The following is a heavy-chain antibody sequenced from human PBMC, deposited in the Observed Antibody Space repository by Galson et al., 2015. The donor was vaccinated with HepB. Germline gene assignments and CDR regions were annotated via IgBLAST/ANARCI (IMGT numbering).Heavy chain of an antibody. J-gene: IGHJ4*02. V-gene: IGHV3-23*01. CDR2: TSGSGGST. D-gene: IGHD4/OR15-4a*01. Sequence: SLRLSCAASGFTFSNYAMSWVRQAPGKGLEWVSVTSGSGGSTYYADSLKGRFTISRDNSKNTLYLQMNDLRAEDTAVYYCARARSNGANYHLVFDSWGQGALVTISS. CDR3: ARARSNGANYHLVFDS. CDR1: GFTFSNYA.